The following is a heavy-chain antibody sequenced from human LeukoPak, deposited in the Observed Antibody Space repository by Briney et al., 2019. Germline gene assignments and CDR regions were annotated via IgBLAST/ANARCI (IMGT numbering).Heavy chain of an antibody. CDR1: GFTFSNYA. V-gene: IGHV3-64D*06. D-gene: IGHD6-19*01. CDR3: VTRGRYSSGWGAFDI. Sequence: GGSLRLSCAASGFTFSNYAMSWVRQAPGKGLEYVSAISSNGGSTYYADSVKGRFTISRDNSKNTLYLQMSSLRAEDTAVYYCVTRGRYSSGWGAFDIWGQGTMVTVSS. CDR2: ISSNGGST. J-gene: IGHJ3*02.